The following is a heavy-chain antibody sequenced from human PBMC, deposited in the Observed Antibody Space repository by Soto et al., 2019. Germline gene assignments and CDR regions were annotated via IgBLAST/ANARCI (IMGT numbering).Heavy chain of an antibody. CDR3: ARAVAGPPEAIEI. CDR2: IYRSEST. Sequence: SEPLSLTCTVSGDSISTYYWTWIRHPPWKGLEYIGYIYRSESTNYNPSLESRATISGDTSKNHFSLKLRSVIAADTAMYYCARAVAGPPEAIEICGQGTRGTVSS. J-gene: IGHJ3*02. V-gene: IGHV4-59*01. D-gene: IGHD6-19*01. CDR1: GDSISTYY.